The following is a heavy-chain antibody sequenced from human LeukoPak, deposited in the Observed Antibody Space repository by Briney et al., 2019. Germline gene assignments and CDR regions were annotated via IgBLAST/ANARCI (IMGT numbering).Heavy chain of an antibody. CDR1: GYTFTGYY. Sequence: ASVNVSCKASGYTFTGYYMHWVRQAPGQGLEGMGWINPNSGGTNYAQKFQGRVTMTRDTSISTAYMELSRLRSDDTAVYYCARDNRGYDYVWGSYLDYWGQGTLVTVSS. CDR3: ARDNRGYDYVWGSYLDY. CDR2: INPNSGGT. D-gene: IGHD3-16*02. J-gene: IGHJ4*02. V-gene: IGHV1-2*02.